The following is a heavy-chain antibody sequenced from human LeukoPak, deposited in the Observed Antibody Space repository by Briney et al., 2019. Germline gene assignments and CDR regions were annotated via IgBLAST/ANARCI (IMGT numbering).Heavy chain of an antibody. V-gene: IGHV3-30*04. CDR3: ASSDSSPDAFDI. CDR2: ISYDGGNK. Sequence: GGSLRLSCAASGFTFSSYAMHWVRQAPGKGLEWVAVISYDGGNKYYADSVKGRFTISRDNSKNTLYLQMNSLRAEDTAVYYCASSDSSPDAFDIWGQGTMVTVSS. CDR1: GFTFSSYA. D-gene: IGHD3-22*01. J-gene: IGHJ3*02.